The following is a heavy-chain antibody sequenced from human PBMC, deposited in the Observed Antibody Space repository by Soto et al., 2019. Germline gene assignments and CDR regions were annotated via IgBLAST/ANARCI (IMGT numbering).Heavy chain of an antibody. CDR2: IYYSGST. D-gene: IGHD2-21*02. CDR3: ARVESAYCGGDCYGIDY. Sequence: QVQLQESGPGLVKPSQTLSLTCTVSGGSISSGGYYWSWIRQHPGKGLEWIGYIYYSGSTYYNPSLKSRVTISVDTSKNQFSLKLSSVTAADTAVYYCARVESAYCGGDCYGIDYWGQGTLVTVSS. J-gene: IGHJ4*02. V-gene: IGHV4-31*03. CDR1: GGSISSGGYY.